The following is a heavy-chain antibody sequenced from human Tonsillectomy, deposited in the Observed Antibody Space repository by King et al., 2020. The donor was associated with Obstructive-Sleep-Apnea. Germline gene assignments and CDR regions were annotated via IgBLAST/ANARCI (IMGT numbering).Heavy chain of an antibody. V-gene: IGHV1-69*01. CDR1: GGTFSNYA. Sequence: QLVQSGAEVKKPGSSVKVSCKASGGTFSNYAISWVRQAPGQGLEWMGGIIPIFGTANYAQKFQSRVTITADESTSTGYMELSSLRSEDTAVYYCASGYYYESSGYWGPFDYWGQGTLVTVSS. J-gene: IGHJ4*02. CDR2: IIPIFGTA. CDR3: ASGYYYESSGYWGPFDY. D-gene: IGHD3-22*01.